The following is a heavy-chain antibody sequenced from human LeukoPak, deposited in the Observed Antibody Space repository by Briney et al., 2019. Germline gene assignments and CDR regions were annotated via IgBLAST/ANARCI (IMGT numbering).Heavy chain of an antibody. Sequence: SVKVSCKASGGTFSSYAISWVRQAPGQGLEWMGGIIPIFGTANYAQKFQGRVTITTDESTSTAYMELRSLRSEDTAVYYCARDGPYSSSSFYWFDPWGQGTLVTVSS. J-gene: IGHJ5*02. D-gene: IGHD6-6*01. V-gene: IGHV1-69*05. CDR2: IIPIFGTA. CDR3: ARDGPYSSSSFYWFDP. CDR1: GGTFSSYA.